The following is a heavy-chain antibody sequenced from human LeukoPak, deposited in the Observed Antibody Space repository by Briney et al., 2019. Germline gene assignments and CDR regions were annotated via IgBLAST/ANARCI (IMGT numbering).Heavy chain of an antibody. D-gene: IGHD6-6*01. CDR2: ISHSGDT. J-gene: IGHJ6*02. CDR1: GDSFRGYY. Sequence: SETLSLTCDVSGDSFRGYYWTWVRQSPGKGLEWIGHISHSGDTNYSPSLTSRVSISIDTSKNQFSLKLTSVTAADTAVYYFAGGEYTLLRGGIDVWGQGTTVTVSS. V-gene: IGHV4-34*01. CDR3: AGGEYTLLRGGIDV.